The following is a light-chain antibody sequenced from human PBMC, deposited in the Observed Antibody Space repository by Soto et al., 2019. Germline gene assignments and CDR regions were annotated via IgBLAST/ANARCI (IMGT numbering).Light chain of an antibody. Sequence: DIQMTQSPSSVSASIGDRVTITCRASQIIGSWLAWYQQKPGKAPTLLIYAASSLQSGVPSRFSGSGSGTDFTLTITSVQAEDSATYYCQQANSFPFTFGPGTKVDIK. CDR2: AAS. CDR3: QQANSFPFT. V-gene: IGKV1-12*02. J-gene: IGKJ3*01. CDR1: QIIGSW.